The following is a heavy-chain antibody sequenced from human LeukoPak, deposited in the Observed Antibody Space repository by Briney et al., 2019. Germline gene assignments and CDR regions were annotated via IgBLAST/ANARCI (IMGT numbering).Heavy chain of an antibody. J-gene: IGHJ4*02. CDR2: SRNRAHSYTT. V-gene: IGHV3-72*01. CDR3: VALIRGLGY. D-gene: IGHD3-10*01. Sequence: GGALRLSCSVSGFTFSDHYMDWVRQAPGKGLDWVGRSRNRAHSYTTEYAASVKGRFTVSRADSENLLFLQMNSLKTDDTAVYYCVALIRGLGYWGQGTLVTVSS. CDR1: GFTFSDHY.